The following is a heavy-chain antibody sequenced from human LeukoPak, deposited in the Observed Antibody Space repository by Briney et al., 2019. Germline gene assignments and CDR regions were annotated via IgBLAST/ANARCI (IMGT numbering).Heavy chain of an antibody. CDR3: ASDRRLGVGATDYYYYGMDV. J-gene: IGHJ6*02. D-gene: IGHD1-26*01. Sequence: SETLSLTCTVSGGSISSYYWSWIRQPPGKGLEWIGYIYYSGSTNYNPSLKSRVTISVDTSKNQFSLKLSSVTAADTAVYYCASDRRLGVGATDYYYYGMDVWGQGTTVTVSS. CDR2: IYYSGST. V-gene: IGHV4-59*01. CDR1: GGSISSYY.